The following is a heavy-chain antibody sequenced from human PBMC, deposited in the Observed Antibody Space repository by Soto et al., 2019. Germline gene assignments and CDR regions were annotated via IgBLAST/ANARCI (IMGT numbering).Heavy chain of an antibody. V-gene: IGHV4-30-4*01. CDR2: IYYSGST. D-gene: IGHD6-6*01. J-gene: IGHJ4*02. Sequence: SETLSLTCTVSGGSISSGDYYWSWIRQPPGKGLEWIGYIYYSGSTYYNPSLKSRVTISVDTPKNQFSLKLSSVTAADTAVYYCARGGGSSPTLDYWGQGTLVTVSS. CDR3: ARGGGSSPTLDY. CDR1: GGSISSGDYY.